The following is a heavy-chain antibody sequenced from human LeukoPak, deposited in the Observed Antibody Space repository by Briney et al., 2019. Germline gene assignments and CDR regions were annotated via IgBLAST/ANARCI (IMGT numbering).Heavy chain of an antibody. CDR1: GFTFSSYA. V-gene: IGHV3-23*01. CDR2: ISGSGGST. Sequence: GGSLRLSCAASGFTFSSYAMSWVRQAPGKGLERFSTISGSGGSTYYADSVKGRFTISRDNSKNTLYLQVNSLRAEDTAVYYCARHEAPGFGHSHYYMGVWGKGTTVTVSS. D-gene: IGHD3-16*01. J-gene: IGHJ6*03. CDR3: ARHEAPGFGHSHYYMGV.